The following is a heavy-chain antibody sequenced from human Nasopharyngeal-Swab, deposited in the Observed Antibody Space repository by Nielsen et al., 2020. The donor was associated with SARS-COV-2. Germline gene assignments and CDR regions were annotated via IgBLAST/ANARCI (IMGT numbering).Heavy chain of an antibody. V-gene: IGHV2-5*02. J-gene: IGHJ4*02. CDR1: GFSLSTSGLG. CDR3: AHSALGYSSSWELDY. CDR2: IYWDDDK. Sequence: SGPTLVKPTQTLTLTCTYSGFSLSTSGLGVGWIRQPPGQSLEWLALIYWDDDKRYSPSLKSRLTITKDTSKNQVVLTMTNMDPVDTATYYCAHSALGYSSSWELDYWGQGTLVTVSS. D-gene: IGHD6-13*01.